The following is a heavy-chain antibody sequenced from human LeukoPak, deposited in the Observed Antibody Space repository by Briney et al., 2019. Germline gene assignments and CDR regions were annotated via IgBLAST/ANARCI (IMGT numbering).Heavy chain of an antibody. CDR1: GFSVSNSY. CDR2: FYKGDST. CDR3: AREVVSSPSYFDS. D-gene: IGHD2-15*01. V-gene: IGHV3-53*01. Sequence: GGSLRLSCAATGFSVSNSYMYWVRQAPGKGLEWVSFFYKGDSTYYAESVRGRFTISRDNSKNTLYLLMNSLIPEDTAVYYCAREVVSSPSYFDSWGQGTLVTVSS. J-gene: IGHJ4*02.